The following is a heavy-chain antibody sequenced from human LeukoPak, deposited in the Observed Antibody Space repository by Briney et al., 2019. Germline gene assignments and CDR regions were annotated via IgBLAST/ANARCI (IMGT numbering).Heavy chain of an antibody. Sequence: GGSLRLSCAASGFTFNTYSIHWVRQAPGKGLEWVAVISYDGRNKYYAASVKGRFTISRDNSKNTLYLQMNSLRAEDTAVYYCARDVVLDDYGSGSYKAIYFDYWGQGTLVTVSS. D-gene: IGHD3-10*01. CDR3: ARDVVLDDYGSGSYKAIYFDY. J-gene: IGHJ4*02. CDR1: GFTFNTYS. V-gene: IGHV3-30*04. CDR2: ISYDGRNK.